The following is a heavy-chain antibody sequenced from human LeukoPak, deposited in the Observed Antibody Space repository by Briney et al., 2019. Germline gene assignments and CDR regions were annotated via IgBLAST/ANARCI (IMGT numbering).Heavy chain of an antibody. CDR2: INPNSGGT. CDR1: GYTFTGYY. Sequence: ASVKVSCKASGYTFTGYYKHWVRQAPGQGLEWMGRINPNSGGTNYAQKFQGRVTMTRDTSISTAYMELSRLRSDDTAVYYCARDRDSVVPAFDYWGQGTLVTVSS. V-gene: IGHV1-2*06. D-gene: IGHD2-2*01. J-gene: IGHJ4*02. CDR3: ARDRDSVVPAFDY.